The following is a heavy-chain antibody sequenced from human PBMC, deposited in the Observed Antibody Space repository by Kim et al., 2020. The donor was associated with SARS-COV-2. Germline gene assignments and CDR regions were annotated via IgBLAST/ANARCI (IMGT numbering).Heavy chain of an antibody. CDR2: ISGSGGST. CDR3: AKGDWNYLFDY. V-gene: IGHV3-23*01. D-gene: IGHD1-7*01. CDR1: GFTFTSYA. J-gene: IGHJ4*02. Sequence: GGSLRLSCAASGFTFTSYAMSWVLQAPGKGLEWVSAISGSGGSTYYADSVKGRFTISRDNSKNTLYLQMNSLRAEDTAVYYCAKGDWNYLFDYWGQGTLVTVSS.